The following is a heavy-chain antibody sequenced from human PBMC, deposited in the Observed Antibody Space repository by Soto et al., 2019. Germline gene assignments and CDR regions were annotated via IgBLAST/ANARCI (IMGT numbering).Heavy chain of an antibody. CDR1: GGSFSGYY. Sequence: SETLSLTCAVYGGSFSGYYWSWIRQPPGKGLEWIGEINHSGSTNYNPSLKSRVTISVDTSKNQFSLKLSSVTAADTAVYYCARGLRDYIWGSYRYCSFDYWGQGTLVTVSS. J-gene: IGHJ4*02. V-gene: IGHV4-34*01. CDR3: ARGLRDYIWGSYRYCSFDY. D-gene: IGHD3-16*02. CDR2: INHSGST.